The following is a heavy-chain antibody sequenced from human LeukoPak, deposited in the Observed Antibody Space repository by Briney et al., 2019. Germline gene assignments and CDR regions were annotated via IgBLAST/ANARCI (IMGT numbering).Heavy chain of an antibody. CDR1: GFTFSSYS. Sequence: GGSLRLSCAASGFTFSSYSMNWVRQAPGKGLEWVSSISSSSSYIYYADSVKGRFTISRDNAKNSLYLQMNSLRAEDTAVYYCARGGYDILTGTPDYWGQGTLVTVSS. CDR2: ISSSSSYI. CDR3: ARGGYDILTGTPDY. J-gene: IGHJ4*02. V-gene: IGHV3-21*01. D-gene: IGHD3-9*01.